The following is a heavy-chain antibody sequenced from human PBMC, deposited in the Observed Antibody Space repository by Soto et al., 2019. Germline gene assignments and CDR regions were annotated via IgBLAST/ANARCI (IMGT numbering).Heavy chain of an antibody. V-gene: IGHV1-8*01. CDR2: MNPNSGNT. CDR1: GYTFTGYD. Sequence: QAPLVQSGAEVKKPGASVKVSCKASGYTFTGYDINWVRQATGQGLEWMGWMNPNSGNTGYSQNFQGRVTKTRDNSTTTAYMELTSLRADDSGVYYRAGEKVGTAGIDFWGQGTLVTVSS. CDR3: AGEKVGTAGIDF. J-gene: IGHJ4*02. D-gene: IGHD2-15*01.